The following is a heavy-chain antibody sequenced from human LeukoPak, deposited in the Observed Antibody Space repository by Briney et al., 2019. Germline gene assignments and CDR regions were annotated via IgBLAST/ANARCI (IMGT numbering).Heavy chain of an antibody. V-gene: IGHV4-34*01. CDR2: INHSGST. D-gene: IGHD2-15*01. J-gene: IGHJ4*02. CDR1: GGSFSGYY. CDR3: ARATVRPLYSLHY. Sequence: KPSETLSLTCAVYGGSFSGYYWSWIRQPPGKGLEWIGEINHSGSTNYNPSLKSRFTISVDTSKNQFSLKLSSVTAADTAVYYCARATVRPLYSLHYWGQGTLVTVSS.